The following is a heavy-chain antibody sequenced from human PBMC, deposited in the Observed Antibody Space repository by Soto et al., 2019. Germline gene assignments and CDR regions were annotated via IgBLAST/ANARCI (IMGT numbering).Heavy chain of an antibody. D-gene: IGHD4-17*01. V-gene: IGHV3-21*01. CDR3: ASGSYGDYSD. CDR2: ISSDSVWI. Sequence: PGGSLRLSCAASGFTFSSSTMNWVRQAPGKGLEWVSSISSDSVWIYYAASVKGRFTISRDNAKNSLFLQMSSLRAEDTAVYYCASGSYGDYSDWGQGTLVTV. J-gene: IGHJ4*02. CDR1: GFTFSSST.